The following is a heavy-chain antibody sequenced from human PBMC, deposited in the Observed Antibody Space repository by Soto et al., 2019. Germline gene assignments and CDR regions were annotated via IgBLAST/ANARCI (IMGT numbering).Heavy chain of an antibody. Sequence: SETLSLTCAVSGGSISVTGYAWSWVRQPPGQGLEWIGYIFHSGTIYYNPSLQSRVTISIDRSMNQFSLTLTSVTAADTAVYFCARKGHLIDTIDDNGFDIWGQGTMVTVSS. CDR3: ARKGHLIDTIDDNGFDI. V-gene: IGHV4-30-2*01. CDR1: GGSISVTGYA. CDR2: IFHSGTI. J-gene: IGHJ3*02. D-gene: IGHD2-21*01.